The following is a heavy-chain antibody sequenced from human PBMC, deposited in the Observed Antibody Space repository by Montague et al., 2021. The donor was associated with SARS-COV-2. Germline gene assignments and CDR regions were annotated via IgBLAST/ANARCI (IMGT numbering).Heavy chain of an antibody. Sequence: SETLSLTCAVYGGSFSSYWSRIRQPPARRLEWFGQISHSGGTTYNQSLQSRVTISVDTSKNQHSLKLRSVTAADTAVYYYASHCGGGRCYFGMDVWGQGTTVTVSS. CDR3: ASHCGGGRCYFGMDV. CDR1: GGSFSSY. CDR2: ISHSGGT. D-gene: IGHD2-15*01. V-gene: IGHV4-34*01. J-gene: IGHJ6*02.